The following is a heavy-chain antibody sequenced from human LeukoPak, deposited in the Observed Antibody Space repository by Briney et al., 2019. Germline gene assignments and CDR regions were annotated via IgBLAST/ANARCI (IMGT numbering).Heavy chain of an antibody. CDR3: ARGYYDSSGYYPY. CDR1: GGSISSYY. D-gene: IGHD3-22*01. Sequence: SETLSLTCTVSGGSISSYYWSWIRQPPGKGLEWIGYIYYSGSTNYNPSLKSRVTISVDTSKNQLSLKLSSVTAADTAVYYCARGYYDSSGYYPYWGQGTLVTVSS. CDR2: IYYSGST. J-gene: IGHJ4*02. V-gene: IGHV4-59*01.